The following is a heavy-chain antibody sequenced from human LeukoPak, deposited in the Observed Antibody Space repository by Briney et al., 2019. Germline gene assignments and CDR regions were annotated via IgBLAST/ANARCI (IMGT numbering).Heavy chain of an antibody. Sequence: GGSLRLSCAVSGFIVSRNYMSWVRQAPGKGLEWVSVIYSGGSTYYADSVKGRSTISRDNFKNTLYLQMNRLRVEDTAVYFCAREGPYYNMDVWGQGTTVTVSS. CDR2: IYSGGST. J-gene: IGHJ6*02. V-gene: IGHV3-53*01. CDR3: AREGPYYNMDV. CDR1: GFIVSRNY.